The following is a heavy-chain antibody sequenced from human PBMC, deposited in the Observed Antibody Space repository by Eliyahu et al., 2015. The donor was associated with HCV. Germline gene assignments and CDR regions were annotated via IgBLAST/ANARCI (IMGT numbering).Heavy chain of an antibody. CDR1: GGSISSYY. CDR2: IYYSGST. J-gene: IGHJ6*02. Sequence: QVQLQESGPGLVKPSETLSLTCTVXGGSISSYYWSWIRQPPGKGLEWIGYIYYSGSTNYNPSLKSRVTISVDTSKNQFSLKLSSVTAADTAVYYCASIGYCSSTSCSDYYYGMDVWGQGTTVTVSS. D-gene: IGHD2-2*01. CDR3: ASIGYCSSTSCSDYYYGMDV. V-gene: IGHV4-59*01.